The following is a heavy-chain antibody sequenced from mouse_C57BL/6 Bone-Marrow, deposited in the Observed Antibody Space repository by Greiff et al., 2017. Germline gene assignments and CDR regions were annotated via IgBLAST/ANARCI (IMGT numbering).Heavy chain of an antibody. D-gene: IGHD1-1*01. J-gene: IGHJ1*03. CDR3: ARETYYYGSSWHWYFDV. V-gene: IGHV1-63*01. Sequence: VKLMESGAELVRPGTSVKMSCKASGYTFTNYWIGWAKQRPGHGLEWIGDIYPGGGYTNYNEKFKGKATLTADKSSSTAYMQFSSLTSEDSAIYYCARETYYYGSSWHWYFDVWGTGTTVTVSS. CDR1: GYTFTNYW. CDR2: IYPGGGYT.